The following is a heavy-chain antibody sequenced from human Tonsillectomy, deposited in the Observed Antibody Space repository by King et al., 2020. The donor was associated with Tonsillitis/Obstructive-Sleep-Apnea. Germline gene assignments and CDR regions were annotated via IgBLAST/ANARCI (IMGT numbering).Heavy chain of an antibody. V-gene: IGHV3-15*01. CDR3: TTSYDFWSGYLLYYFDY. CDR2: IKSKTDGGAT. D-gene: IGHD3-3*01. CDR1: GFTFSNAW. J-gene: IGHJ4*02. Sequence: VQLVESGGGLVKPGGSLRLSCAASGFTFSNAWMSWVGQAPGKGLEWVGRIKSKTDGGATDYAAPVKGRFTISRDDSKNTLYLQMNSLKTEDTAVYYCTTSYDFWSGYLLYYFDYWGQGTLVTVSS.